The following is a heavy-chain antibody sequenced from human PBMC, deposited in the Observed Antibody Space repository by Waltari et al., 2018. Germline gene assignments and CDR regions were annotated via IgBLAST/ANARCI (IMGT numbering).Heavy chain of an antibody. CDR2: IYYSGST. CDR3: ARDTNYYDSSGYYSHYGMDV. D-gene: IGHD3-22*01. CDR1: GGSISSYY. J-gene: IGHJ6*02. V-gene: IGHV4-59*01. Sequence: QVQLQESGPGLVKPSETLSLTCTASGGSISSYYWSWIRQPPGKGLEWIGYIYYSGSTNYNPSRKSRVTISVDTSKNQFSLKLSSVTAADTAVYYCARDTNYYDSSGYYSHYGMDVWGQGTTVTVSS.